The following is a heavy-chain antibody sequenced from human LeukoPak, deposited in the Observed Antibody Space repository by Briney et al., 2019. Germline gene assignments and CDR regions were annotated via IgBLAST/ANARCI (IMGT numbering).Heavy chain of an antibody. J-gene: IGHJ4*02. CDR3: ATISDLLFYFDS. V-gene: IGHV3-66*01. Sequence: GGSLRLSCAVSGFTVSSTCMSWVRQAPGKGLEWVSLIYTGGNTYYADSVKGRFILSRDNAKNTVHLQMNSLRVEDTAMYYCATISDLLFYFDSWGQGTLVTVSS. CDR1: GFTVSSTC. CDR2: IYTGGNT.